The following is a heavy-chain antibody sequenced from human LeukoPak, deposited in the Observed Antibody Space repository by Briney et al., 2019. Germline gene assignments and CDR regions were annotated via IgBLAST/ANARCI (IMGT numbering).Heavy chain of an antibody. CDR1: GFTFSDYY. V-gene: IGHV3-11*04. D-gene: IGHD3-9*01. CDR3: AKDRDYDILTGSWDY. J-gene: IGHJ4*02. Sequence: GGSLRLSCAASGFTFSDYYMSWIRQAPGKGLEWVSYISSSGSTIYYADSVKGRFTISRDSAKNSLYLQMNSLRAEDTAVYYCAKDRDYDILTGSWDYWGQGTLVTVSS. CDR2: ISSSGSTI.